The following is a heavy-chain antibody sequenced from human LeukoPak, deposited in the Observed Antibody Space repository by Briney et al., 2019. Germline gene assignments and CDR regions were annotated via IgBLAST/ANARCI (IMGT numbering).Heavy chain of an antibody. CDR2: ISSSSSTI. CDR3: AELGITMIGGV. D-gene: IGHD3-10*02. V-gene: IGHV3-48*01. J-gene: IGHJ6*04. Sequence: GGSLRLSCAASGFTFSSYSMNWVRQAPGKGLQWVSYISSSSSTIYYADSVKGRFTISRDNAKNSLYLQMNSLRAEDTAVYYCAELGITMIGGVWGKGTTVTISS. CDR1: GFTFSSYS.